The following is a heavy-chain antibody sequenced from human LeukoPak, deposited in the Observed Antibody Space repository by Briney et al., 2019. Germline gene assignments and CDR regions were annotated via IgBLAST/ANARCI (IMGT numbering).Heavy chain of an antibody. CDR3: ARSNGLLWFGEFDY. V-gene: IGHV1-18*04. Sequence: ASVKVSCRASGYTFTSYGISWVRQAPGQGLEWMGWISAYNGNTNYAQKLQGRVTMTTDTSTSTAYMELRSLTSDDTAVYYCARSNGLLWFGEFDYWGQGTLATVSS. J-gene: IGHJ4*02. CDR1: GYTFTSYG. CDR2: ISAYNGNT. D-gene: IGHD3-10*01.